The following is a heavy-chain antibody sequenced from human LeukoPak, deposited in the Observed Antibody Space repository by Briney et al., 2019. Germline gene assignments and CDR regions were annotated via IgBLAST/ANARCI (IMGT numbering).Heavy chain of an antibody. CDR1: GFTFSSYW. J-gene: IGHJ3*02. D-gene: IGHD3-3*01. CDR3: ARVPSQTYYDFWSGSRHAFDI. Sequence: PGGSLRLSCAASGFTFSSYWMHWVRQALGKGLVWVSRINSDGSSTSYADSVKGRFTISRDNAKNTLYLQMNSLRAEDTAVYYCARVPSQTYYDFWSGSRHAFDIWGQGTMVTVSS. CDR2: INSDGSST. V-gene: IGHV3-74*01.